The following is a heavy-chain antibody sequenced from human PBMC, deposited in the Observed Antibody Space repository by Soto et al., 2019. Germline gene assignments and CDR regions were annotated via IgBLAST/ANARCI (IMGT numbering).Heavy chain of an antibody. CDR1: GFTFSCYW. CDR3: ARAVAGTKKIYYYYYYMDV. CDR2: IKQDGSEK. D-gene: IGHD6-19*01. J-gene: IGHJ6*03. Sequence: GGSLRPSCAASGFTFSCYWMSLGRQAPGKGLGWVANIKQDGSEKYYVDSVKGRFTISRDNAKNSLYLQMNSLRAEDTAVYYCARAVAGTKKIYYYYYYMDVWGKGTTVTVSS. V-gene: IGHV3-7*01.